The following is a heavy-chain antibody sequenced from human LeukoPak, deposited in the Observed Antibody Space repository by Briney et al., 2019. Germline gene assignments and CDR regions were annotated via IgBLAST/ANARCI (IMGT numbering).Heavy chain of an antibody. V-gene: IGHV3-48*03. CDR1: GFTFSSYE. D-gene: IGHD3-10*01. CDR2: ISSSGSTI. CDR3: ARARITETRYYYYGMDV. Sequence: QPGGSLRLSCAASGFTFSSYEMNWVRQAPGKGLEGVSYISSSGSTIYYADSVKGRFTISRDNAKNSLYLQMNSLRAEDPAVYYCARARITETRYYYYGMDVWGQGTTVTVSS. J-gene: IGHJ6*02.